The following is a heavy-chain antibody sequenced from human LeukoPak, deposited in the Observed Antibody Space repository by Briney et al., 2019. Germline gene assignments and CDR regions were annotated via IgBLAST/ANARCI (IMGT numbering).Heavy chain of an antibody. CDR1: GFTFDDYA. CDR3: AKASRVVGAYYFDY. CDR2: ISWNSGSI. V-gene: IGHV3-9*01. Sequence: GGSLRLSCAASGFTFDDYAVHWVRQAPGKGLEWVSGISWNSGSIGYADSVKGRFTISRDNAKNSLYLQMNSLRAEDTALYYCAKASRVVGAYYFDYWGQGTLVTVSS. J-gene: IGHJ4*02. D-gene: IGHD1-26*01.